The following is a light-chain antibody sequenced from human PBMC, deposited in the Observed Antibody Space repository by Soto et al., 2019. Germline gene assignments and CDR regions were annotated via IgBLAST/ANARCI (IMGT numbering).Light chain of an antibody. CDR3: QQYNSYGT. CDR2: DAS. Sequence: DIQMTQSPSTLSASVGDRVTITCRASQSISSWLAWYQQKPGKAPKLLIYDASSLESGVPSRFSGSGFGTEFALTISSLQPDDFATFYCQQYNSYGTFGQGTKLEIK. CDR1: QSISSW. J-gene: IGKJ2*01. V-gene: IGKV1-5*01.